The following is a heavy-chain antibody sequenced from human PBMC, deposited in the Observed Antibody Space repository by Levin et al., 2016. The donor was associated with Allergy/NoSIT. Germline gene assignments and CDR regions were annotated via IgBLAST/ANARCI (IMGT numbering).Heavy chain of an antibody. CDR3: AREGYYYDSSGFFTADS. V-gene: IGHV4-4*07. J-gene: IGHJ5*01. CDR1: GGSITSYY. Sequence: GSLRLSCAVSGGSITSYYWSWIRQPAGKRLEWIGRIYDGGRPNYNPSLKSRVTMSVDTSKDEFSLRVTSVTAADTAVYYCAREGYYYDSSGFFTADSWGQGTLVTVSS. D-gene: IGHD3-22*01. CDR2: IYDGGRP.